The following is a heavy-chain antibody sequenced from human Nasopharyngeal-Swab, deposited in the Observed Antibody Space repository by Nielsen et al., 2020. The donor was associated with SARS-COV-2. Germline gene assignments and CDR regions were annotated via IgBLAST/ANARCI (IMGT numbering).Heavy chain of an antibody. D-gene: IGHD3-22*01. J-gene: IGHJ4*02. Sequence: SETLSLTCTVSGYSIRSGYYWGWIRQPPGKGLEWFGIMYHSGSNYYNPSLKSRVTISEDTSKNQFSLSLSSVTAADTSVYYCAKVRLTRAPASSGYYSETTPYFDYWGQGTLVTVSS. CDR2: MYHSGSN. CDR1: GYSIRSGYY. V-gene: IGHV4-38-2*02. CDR3: AKVRLTRAPASSGYYSETTPYFDY.